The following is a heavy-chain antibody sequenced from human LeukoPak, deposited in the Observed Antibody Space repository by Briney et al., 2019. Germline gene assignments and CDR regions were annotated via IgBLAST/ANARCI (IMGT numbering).Heavy chain of an antibody. CDR3: AREDGLRLGELSLSATAYFDY. V-gene: IGHV1-46*01. J-gene: IGHJ4*02. CDR1: GYTFTSYY. D-gene: IGHD3-16*02. CDR2: INPSGGST. Sequence: ASVKVSCKASGYTFTSYYMHWVRQAPGQGLEWMGIINPSGGSTSYAQKFQGRVTMTRDTSTSTVYMELSSLRSEDTAVYYCAREDGLRLGELSLSATAYFDYWGQGTLVTVSS.